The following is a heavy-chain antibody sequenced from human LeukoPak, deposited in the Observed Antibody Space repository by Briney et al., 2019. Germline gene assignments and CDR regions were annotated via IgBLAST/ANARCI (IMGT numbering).Heavy chain of an antibody. CDR3: AREVEAAATNWFDP. CDR2: IIPIFGTA. CDR1: GYTFTSYG. V-gene: IGHV1-69*06. D-gene: IGHD6-13*01. J-gene: IGHJ5*02. Sequence: ASVKVSCKASGYTFTSYGISWVRQAPGQGLEWMGGIIPIFGTANYAQKFQGRVTITADKSTSTAYMELSSLRSEDTAVYYCAREVEAAATNWFDPWGQGTLVTVSS.